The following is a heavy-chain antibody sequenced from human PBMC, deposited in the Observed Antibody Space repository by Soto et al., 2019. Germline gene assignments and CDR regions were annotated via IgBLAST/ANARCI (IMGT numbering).Heavy chain of an antibody. CDR1: GFTFSSSW. V-gene: IGHV3-74*01. J-gene: IGHJ4*02. Sequence: EVQLVESGGGLVQPGGSLRLSCEASGFTFSSSWMHWVRQAPGKGLVWVSRINGDDSTTTYADSVNGRFTVSRDNAKNTLYLQMNSLRVEDTAVYYCARSSSAWSNFDCWGQGTLVTVSS. D-gene: IGHD6-19*01. CDR2: INGDDSTT. CDR3: ARSSSAWSNFDC.